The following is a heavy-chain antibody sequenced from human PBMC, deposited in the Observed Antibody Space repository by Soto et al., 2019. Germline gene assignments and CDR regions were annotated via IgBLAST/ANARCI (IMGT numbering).Heavy chain of an antibody. D-gene: IGHD3-10*01. J-gene: IGHJ6*02. CDR1: GYTFTSYD. V-gene: IGHV1-8*01. CDR2: MNPNSGNT. CDR3: ASVLLWFGEYYYYYGMDV. Sequence: ASVKVSCKASGYTFTSYDINWVRQATGQGLEWMGWMNPNSGNTGYAQKFQGRGTMTRNTSISTAYMELSSLRSEDTAMYYCASVLLWFGEYYYYYGMDVWGQGTTVTVSS.